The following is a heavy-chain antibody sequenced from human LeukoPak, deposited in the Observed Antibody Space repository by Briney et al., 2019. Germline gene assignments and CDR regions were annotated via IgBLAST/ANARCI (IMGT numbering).Heavy chain of an antibody. CDR1: GFTFSKHW. CDR3: AKRKMVRGVFDY. D-gene: IGHD3-10*01. J-gene: IGHJ4*02. Sequence: PGGSLRLSCAASGFTFSKHWMHWVRQAPGKGLVWVSRINSDGSSTTYADSVKGRFTISRDNSKNTLYLQMNSLRAEDTAVYYCAKRKMVRGVFDYWGQGTLVTVSS. CDR2: INSDGSST. V-gene: IGHV3-74*01.